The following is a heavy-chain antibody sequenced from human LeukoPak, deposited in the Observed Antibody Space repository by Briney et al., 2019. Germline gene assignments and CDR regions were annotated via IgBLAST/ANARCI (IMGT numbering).Heavy chain of an antibody. J-gene: IGHJ4*02. V-gene: IGHV4-59*01. CDR2: IFYTGNT. Sequence: SETLSLTCTVSGASISSVFWSWIRQPPRKGLEWVGYIFYTGNTKFNPSLKSRVTISLDTSKKQFSLKLSSVTAADTAVYYCARGGQYDDFDYWGQGTLVTVSS. CDR3: ARGGQYDDFDY. D-gene: IGHD3-16*01. CDR1: GASISSVF.